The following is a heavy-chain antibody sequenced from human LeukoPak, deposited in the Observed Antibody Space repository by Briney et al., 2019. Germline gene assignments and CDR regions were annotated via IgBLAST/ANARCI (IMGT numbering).Heavy chain of an antibody. D-gene: IGHD3-22*01. Sequence: KPSETLSLTCTVSGGSISSSSYYWGWIRQPPGKGLEWIGSIYYSGSTYYNPSLKSRVTISVDTSKNQFSLKLSSVTAADTAVYHCARPMPPNQYYYDSSGYRRGAFDIWGQGTMVTVSS. V-gene: IGHV4-39*01. CDR3: ARPMPPNQYYYDSSGYRRGAFDI. CDR1: GGSISSSSYY. CDR2: IYYSGST. J-gene: IGHJ3*02.